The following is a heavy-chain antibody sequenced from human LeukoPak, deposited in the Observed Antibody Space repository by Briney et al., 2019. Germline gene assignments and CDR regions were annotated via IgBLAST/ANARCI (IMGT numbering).Heavy chain of an antibody. Sequence: SVKVSCKASGGTFSSYAISWVRQAPGQGLEWMGGIIPIFGTANYAQKFQGRVTITTDESTSTAYMELSSLRSEDTAVYYCARGPSGYYYMDVWGKGTTVTVSS. V-gene: IGHV1-69*05. CDR3: ARGPSGYYYMDV. CDR1: GGTFSSYA. J-gene: IGHJ6*03. CDR2: IIPIFGTA.